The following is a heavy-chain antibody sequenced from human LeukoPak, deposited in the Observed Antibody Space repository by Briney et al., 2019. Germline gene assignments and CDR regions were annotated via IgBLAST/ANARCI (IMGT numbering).Heavy chain of an antibody. J-gene: IGHJ4*02. V-gene: IGHV3-23*01. CDR1: GFTFSSYA. D-gene: IGHD3-22*01. CDR2: ISGSGGST. CDR3: ARESGYYDGSGYYVY. Sequence: GGSLRLSCAASGFTFSSYAMSWVRQAPGKGLEWVSAISGSGGSTYYADSVKGRFTISRDNSKNTLYLQMNSLRAEDTAVYYCARESGYYDGSGYYVYWGQGTLVTVSS.